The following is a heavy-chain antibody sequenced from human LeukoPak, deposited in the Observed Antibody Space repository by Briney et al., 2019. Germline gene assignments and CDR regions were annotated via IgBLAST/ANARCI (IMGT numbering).Heavy chain of an antibody. J-gene: IGHJ6*02. CDR2: ISAFHGNT. Sequence: ASVKVSCKASGYTFINYGISWVRQAPGQGLEWMGWISAFHGNTNYAQKLQDRVTMTTDTSTSTAYMELRSLRSDDTAVYYCASRFDFWSGPPGGMDVWGQGTTVTVSS. V-gene: IGHV1-18*01. CDR3: ASRFDFWSGPPGGMDV. CDR1: GYTFINYG. D-gene: IGHD3-3*01.